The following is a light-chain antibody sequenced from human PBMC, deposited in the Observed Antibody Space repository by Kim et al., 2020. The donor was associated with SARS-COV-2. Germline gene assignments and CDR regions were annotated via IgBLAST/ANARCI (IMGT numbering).Light chain of an antibody. V-gene: IGLV4-69*01. CDR2: LNSDGSH. CDR3: QTWGTGIWV. J-gene: IGLJ3*02. CDR1: SGHSNYA. Sequence: QPVLTQSPSASASLGASVKLTCILNSGHSNYAIAWHQQQPEKGPRFLMKLNSDGSHSKGDGIPDRFSGSSSGAERYLTISSLQSDDEADYYCQTWGTGIWVFGGGTKVTVL.